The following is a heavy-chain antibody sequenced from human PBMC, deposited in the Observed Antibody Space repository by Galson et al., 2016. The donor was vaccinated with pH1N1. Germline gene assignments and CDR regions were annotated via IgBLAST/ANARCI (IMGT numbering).Heavy chain of an antibody. CDR2: VYHGGGT. V-gene: IGHV4-39*02. Sequence: SETLSLTCTVSGDSISSDTHYWDWIRQPPGKGLEWIGSVYHGGGTYFNPSLRSRVTISLDTSKNHFSLKLSSVTATDTAVYYCASTKAVPGPLYMDVWGTGTTVTVSS. J-gene: IGHJ6*03. D-gene: IGHD6-19*01. CDR1: GDSISSDTHY. CDR3: ASTKAVPGPLYMDV.